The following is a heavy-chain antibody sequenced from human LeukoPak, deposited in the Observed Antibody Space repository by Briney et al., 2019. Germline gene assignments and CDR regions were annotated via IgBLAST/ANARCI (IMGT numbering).Heavy chain of an antibody. Sequence: GGSLRLSCAASGFTFSSYSMSWVRQAPGKGLEWVSVIYSGGSTYYADSVKGRFTISRDNSKNTLYLQMNSLRAADTAVYYCARDCMAGDCYGVEYAFDIWGQGTMVTVS. CDR2: IYSGGST. J-gene: IGHJ3*02. D-gene: IGHD2-21*02. CDR3: ARDCMAGDCYGVEYAFDI. CDR1: GFTFSSYS. V-gene: IGHV3-53*01.